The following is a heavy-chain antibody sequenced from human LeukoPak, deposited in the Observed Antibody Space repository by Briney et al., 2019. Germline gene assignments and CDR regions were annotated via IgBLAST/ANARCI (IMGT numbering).Heavy chain of an antibody. CDR1: GDSISSGGYY. CDR3: ARELWYSSGWYGTEHSYYFDY. CDR2: INHSGST. V-gene: IGHV4-30-2*01. J-gene: IGHJ4*02. D-gene: IGHD6-19*01. Sequence: SQTLSLTCAVSGDSISSGGYYWSWIRQPPGTGLEWIGEINHSGSTNYNPSLKSRVTISVDTSKNQFSLKLSSVTAADTAVYYCARELWYSSGWYGTEHSYYFDYWGQGTLVTVSS.